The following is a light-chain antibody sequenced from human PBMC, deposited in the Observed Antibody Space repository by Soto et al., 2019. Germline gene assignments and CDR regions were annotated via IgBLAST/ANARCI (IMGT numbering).Light chain of an antibody. CDR1: QSISSW. V-gene: IGKV1-5*01. CDR3: QQYNSYLWT. CDR2: DAS. J-gene: IGKJ1*01. Sequence: DIQMTQSPSTRSASVGDRVTITCRASQSISSWLAWYQQKPGKAPKLLIYDASSLESGVPSRFGGSGSGTEFTLTISSLQPDDFATYYCQQYNSYLWTFGQGTKVDIK.